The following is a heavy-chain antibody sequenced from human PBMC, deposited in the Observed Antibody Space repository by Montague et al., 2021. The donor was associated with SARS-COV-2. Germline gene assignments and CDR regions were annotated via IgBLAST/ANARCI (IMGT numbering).Heavy chain of an antibody. CDR3: ARAQNICFIANCVNYFDL. V-gene: IGHV4-59*01. J-gene: IGHJ4*02. CDR2: IFYTGRT. Sequence: SETLSLTCSVSGGSTSNYYWTWIRQPPGKGLQWIGYIFYTGRTKFNTSLKSRVSMSLDTSKNHFSLRLSAVTAADTARYYCARAQNICFIANCVNYFDLWGLGALVTVSS. CDR1: GGSTSNYY. D-gene: IGHD2-15*01.